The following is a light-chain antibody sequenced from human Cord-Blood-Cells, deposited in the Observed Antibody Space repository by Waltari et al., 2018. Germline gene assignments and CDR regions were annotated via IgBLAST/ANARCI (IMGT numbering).Light chain of an antibody. V-gene: IGLV1-44*01. CDR2: SDH. CDR1: SSNTGSNT. Sequence: QSVLTQPPSASATPGQRVTTSCSASSSNTGSNTVYCYQHHPGTAPKLLIYSDHQRPSGVPDRFSGSKSRTSASLAIRGLQSEDEAEYDCAAWDDSLNGWVFGGGTKLTVL. CDR3: AAWDDSLNGWV. J-gene: IGLJ3*02.